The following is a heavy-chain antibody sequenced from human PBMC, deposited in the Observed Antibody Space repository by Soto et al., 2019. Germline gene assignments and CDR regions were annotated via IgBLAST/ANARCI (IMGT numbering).Heavy chain of an antibody. CDR1: GYTFTNYA. J-gene: IGHJ4*02. CDR2: INAGNGNT. D-gene: IGHD3-22*01. Sequence: ASVKVSCKASGYTFTNYAMHWVRQAPGQRLEWMGWINAGNGNTGYAQKFQGRVTMTRNTSISTAYMELSSLRSEDTAVYYCAREVTMIVDNWGQGTLVTVSS. CDR3: AREVTMIVDN. V-gene: IGHV1-3*01.